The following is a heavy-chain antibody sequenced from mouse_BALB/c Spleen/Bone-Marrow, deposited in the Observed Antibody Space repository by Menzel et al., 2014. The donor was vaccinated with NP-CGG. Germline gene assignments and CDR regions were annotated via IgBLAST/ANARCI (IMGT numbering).Heavy chain of an antibody. J-gene: IGHJ4*01. D-gene: IGHD2-3*01. CDR3: ARRWLPYAMDY. Sequence: VQLKQSGPELVKPGASGKMSCKASGYTFTSYIMHWVTQKPGQGLEWIGYVNPYNDGTKYNEKFKGKATLTSGKSSSTAYLDLRSLTSEDPAVYYCARRWLPYAMDYWGQGTPVTVSS. V-gene: IGHV1-14*01. CDR1: GYTFTSYI. CDR2: VNPYNDGT.